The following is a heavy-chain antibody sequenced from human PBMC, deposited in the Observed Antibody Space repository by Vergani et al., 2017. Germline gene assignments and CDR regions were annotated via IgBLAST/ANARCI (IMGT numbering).Heavy chain of an antibody. Sequence: EVQLLESGGGLAQPGGSLRLSCAASGFTFSSYSMNWVRQAPGKGLEWVSGINWNGGSTGYADSVKGRFTISRDNAKNSLYLQMNSLRAEDTALYYCARERNAYYDFWSGYYVTDYYYMDVWGKGP. CDR2: INWNGGST. V-gene: IGHV3-20*04. J-gene: IGHJ6*03. D-gene: IGHD3-3*01. CDR1: GFTFSSYS. CDR3: ARERNAYYDFWSGYYVTDYYYMDV.